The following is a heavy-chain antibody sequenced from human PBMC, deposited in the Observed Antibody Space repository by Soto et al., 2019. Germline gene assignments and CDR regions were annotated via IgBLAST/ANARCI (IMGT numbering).Heavy chain of an antibody. CDR1: GFTFTRDS. CDR2: ISSSSTTI. V-gene: IGHV3-48*02. CDR3: VRGGPSGYECAY. J-gene: IGHJ4*02. D-gene: IGHD5-12*01. Sequence: EVQLVESGGGLVQPGGSLRLSCAASGFTFTRDSMNWVRQAPGKGLEWVSYISSSSTTIYYADSVKGRFTISRDNAKNSLDLQINSLREEDTAVYYCVRGGPSGYECAYWGQGTLVTVSS.